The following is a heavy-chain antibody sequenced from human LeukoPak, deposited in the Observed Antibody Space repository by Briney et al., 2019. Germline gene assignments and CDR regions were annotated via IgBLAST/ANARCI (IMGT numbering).Heavy chain of an antibody. Sequence: PSATLSLTCTVSGASISNTNYYWGWIRQPPGKGLEWIVSISYSGSTYYNPSLKSRVTISVDTSKNQFSLKLSSVTAADTAVYYCAPARIYSSGSGLSFWFDPWGQGTLVTVSS. J-gene: IGHJ5*02. CDR2: ISYSGST. CDR3: APARIYSSGSGLSFWFDP. CDR1: GASISNTNYY. D-gene: IGHD6-19*01. V-gene: IGHV4-39*01.